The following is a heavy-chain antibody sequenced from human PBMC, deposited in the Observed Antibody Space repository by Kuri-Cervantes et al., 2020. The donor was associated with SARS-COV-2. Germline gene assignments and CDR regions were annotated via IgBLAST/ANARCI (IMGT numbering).Heavy chain of an antibody. V-gene: IGHV4-4*02. J-gene: IGHJ5*02. Sequence: GSLRLSCAVSDDSISSSNWWSWVRQPPGKGLEWIGEIYHSGSTYYNPSLKGRVIISVDKSKNQFSLKLSSVTAADTAVYYCARALPGNWFDPWGQGTLVTVSS. CDR1: DDSISSSNW. CDR3: ARALPGNWFDP. CDR2: IYHSGST.